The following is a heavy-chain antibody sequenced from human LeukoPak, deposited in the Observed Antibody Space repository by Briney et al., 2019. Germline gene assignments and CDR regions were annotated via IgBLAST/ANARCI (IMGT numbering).Heavy chain of an antibody. Sequence: ASVKVSCKASGGTFSSYAISWVRQAPGQGLEWMGGIIPIFGTANYAQKFQGRVTITADESTSTAYMELSSLRSEDTAVYYCASNLVVPAARYWYFDLWGRGTLVTVSS. CDR3: ASNLVVPAARYWYFDL. CDR1: GGTFSSYA. J-gene: IGHJ2*01. CDR2: IIPIFGTA. D-gene: IGHD2-2*01. V-gene: IGHV1-69*01.